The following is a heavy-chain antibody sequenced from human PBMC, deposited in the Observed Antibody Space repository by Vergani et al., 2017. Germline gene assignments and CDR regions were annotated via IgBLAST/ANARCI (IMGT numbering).Heavy chain of an antibody. CDR2: IKQDGSEK. CDR3: ARVEVTPYSGGGEFDY. Sequence: EVQLVESGGGLVQPGGSLRLSCAASGFTFSSYWMSWVRQAPGKGLEWVANIKQDGSEKYYVDSVKGRFTISRDNAKNSLYLQMNSLRAEDTAVYYCARVEVTPYSGGGEFDYWGQGTLVTVSS. D-gene: IGHD3-16*01. J-gene: IGHJ4*02. CDR1: GFTFSSYW. V-gene: IGHV3-7*01.